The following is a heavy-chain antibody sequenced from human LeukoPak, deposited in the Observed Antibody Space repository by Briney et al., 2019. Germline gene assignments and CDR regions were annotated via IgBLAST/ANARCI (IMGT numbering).Heavy chain of an antibody. CDR2: INTNTGNP. D-gene: IGHD6-19*01. CDR3: ARVRQWLVPDAFDI. CDR1: GYTFTSYA. Sequence: ASVKVSCKASGYTFTSYAMNWVRQAPGQGLEWMGWINTNTGNPTYAQGFTGRFVFSLDTSVSTAYLQISSLKAEDTAVYYCARVRQWLVPDAFDIWGQGTMVTVSS. J-gene: IGHJ3*02. V-gene: IGHV7-4-1*02.